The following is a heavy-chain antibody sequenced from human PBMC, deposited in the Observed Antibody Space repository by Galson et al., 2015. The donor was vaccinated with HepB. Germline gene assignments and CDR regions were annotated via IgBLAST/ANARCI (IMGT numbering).Heavy chain of an antibody. V-gene: IGHV1-46*01. D-gene: IGHD3-3*01. CDR1: GYTFTSYY. Sequence: SVKVSCKASGYTFTSYYMHWVRQAPGQGLEWMGIINPSGGSTSYAQKFQGRVTMTRDTSTSTVYVELSSLRSEDTAVYYCARDGLYSLYYDFWSGYYMVGDYWGQGTLVTVSS. CDR2: INPSGGST. CDR3: ARDGLYSLYYDFWSGYYMVGDY. J-gene: IGHJ4*02.